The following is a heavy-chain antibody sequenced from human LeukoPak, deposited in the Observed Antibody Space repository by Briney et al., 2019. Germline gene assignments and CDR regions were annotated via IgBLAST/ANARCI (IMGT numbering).Heavy chain of an antibody. CDR3: AKGSVYYDILTGYFNDYYYYGMDV. J-gene: IGHJ6*02. Sequence: GGSLRLSCAASGFTFSSYAMSWVRQAPGKGLEWVSAISGSGGSTNYADSVKGRFTTSRDNSKNTLYLQMNSLRAEDTAVYYCAKGSVYYDILTGYFNDYYYYGMDVWGQGTTVTVSS. CDR2: ISGSGGST. CDR1: GFTFSSYA. D-gene: IGHD3-9*01. V-gene: IGHV3-23*01.